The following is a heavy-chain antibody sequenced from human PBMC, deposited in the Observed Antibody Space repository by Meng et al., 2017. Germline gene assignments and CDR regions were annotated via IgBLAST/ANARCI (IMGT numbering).Heavy chain of an antibody. Sequence: QGQLVQLGAEVKKPGASVKLSCRASGYTFIDAYVHWVRQAPGQGLEWMGRIIPSSGDANSAQKFLGRVTLTWDTSISTAYMELSSLRSDDTAIYYCARDGGNYDFDYWGQGTLVTVSS. J-gene: IGHJ4*02. CDR1: GYTFIDAY. CDR3: ARDGGNYDFDY. CDR2: IIPSSGDA. D-gene: IGHD1-7*01. V-gene: IGHV1-2*06.